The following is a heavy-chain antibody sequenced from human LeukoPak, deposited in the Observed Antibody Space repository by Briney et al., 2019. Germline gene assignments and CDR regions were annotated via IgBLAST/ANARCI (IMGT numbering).Heavy chain of an antibody. CDR3: AAITYGSGSYVPDAFDI. CDR1: GYTFTSDG. D-gene: IGHD3-10*01. CDR2: ISAYNGNT. V-gene: IGHV1-18*01. Sequence: ASVKVSCKASGYTFTSDGISWVRQAPGQGLEWMGGISAYNGNTNYAQKLQGRVTMTTDTSTSTAYMELRSLRSDDTVVYYCAAITYGSGSYVPDAFDIWGQGTMVTVSS. J-gene: IGHJ3*02.